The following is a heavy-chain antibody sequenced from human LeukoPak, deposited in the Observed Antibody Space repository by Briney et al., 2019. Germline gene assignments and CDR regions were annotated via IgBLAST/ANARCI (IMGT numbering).Heavy chain of an antibody. CDR3: TRGRMTVDY. CDR1: GFTFSSYA. V-gene: IGHV3-23*01. J-gene: IGHJ4*02. Sequence: GGSLRLSCAASGFTFSSYAMSWVRQAPGKGLEWVSTISGSGGSTYYADSVKGRFTISRDNSKNTLYLQMNSLRVEDTAVYYCTRGRMTVDYWGQGTVVTVSS. D-gene: IGHD2-21*02. CDR2: ISGSGGST.